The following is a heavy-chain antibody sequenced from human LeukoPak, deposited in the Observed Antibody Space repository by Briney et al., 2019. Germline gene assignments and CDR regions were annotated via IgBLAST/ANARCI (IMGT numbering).Heavy chain of an antibody. CDR1: GFTFSSYN. CDR2: ISSSSSYI. Sequence: GGSLRLSCAASGFTFSSYNMNWVRQAPGKGLQWVSSISSSSSYIYYADSVKGRFTISRDNSKNTLYLQMNSLRAEDTAVYYCAKGYSYGLKGYYFDYWGQGTLVTVSS. J-gene: IGHJ4*02. D-gene: IGHD5-18*01. CDR3: AKGYSYGLKGYYFDY. V-gene: IGHV3-21*04.